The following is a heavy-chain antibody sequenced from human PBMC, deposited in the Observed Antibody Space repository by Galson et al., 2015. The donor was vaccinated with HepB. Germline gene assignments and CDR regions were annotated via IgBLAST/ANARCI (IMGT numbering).Heavy chain of an antibody. CDR1: GDSVSSNSAA. CDR2: TYYRSKWYN. D-gene: IGHD6-13*01. J-gene: IGHJ6*02. Sequence: CAISGDSVSSNSAAWNWIRQSPSKGLNWRGRTYYRSKWYNDYAVSVKSRITINPDTSKNQFSLQLNSVTPEDTAVYYCARFTKIAAADPTNPYYYYGMDVRGQGTTVTVSS. CDR3: ARFTKIAAADPTNPYYYYGMDV. V-gene: IGHV6-1*01.